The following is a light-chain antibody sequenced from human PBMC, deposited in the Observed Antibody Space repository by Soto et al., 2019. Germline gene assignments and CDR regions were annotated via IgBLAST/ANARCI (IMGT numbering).Light chain of an antibody. CDR2: SNN. V-gene: IGLV1-44*01. CDR1: SSNIGGNP. Sequence: QSVLTQPPSASGTPGQRVTISCSGSSSNIGGNPVNWYQQLPGTAPKLLIYSNNQRPSGVPDRFSGSKSGNSASLAISGLQSEDEADYYCAAWDDSLNGVVFGGGTKLTVL. CDR3: AAWDDSLNGVV. J-gene: IGLJ2*01.